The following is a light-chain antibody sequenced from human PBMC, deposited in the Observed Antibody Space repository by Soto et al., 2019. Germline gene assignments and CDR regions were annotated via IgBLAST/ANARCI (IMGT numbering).Light chain of an antibody. J-gene: IGKJ4*01. CDR3: QQSYSVPRT. CDR1: QSITRY. V-gene: IGKV1-39*01. Sequence: DFQMTQSPSSLSASVGDRVNIPCRASQSITRYLNWYQQKPGKAPNLLIYATSNLQTGVPLRFSGSGFGTDFTLTINNLQPEDFATYYCQQSYSVPRTFGGGTKVEI. CDR2: ATS.